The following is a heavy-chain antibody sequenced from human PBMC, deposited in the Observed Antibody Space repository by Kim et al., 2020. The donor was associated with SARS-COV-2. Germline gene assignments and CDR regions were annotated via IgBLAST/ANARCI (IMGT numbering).Heavy chain of an antibody. J-gene: IGHJ4*02. CDR3: AKAPSPGSYYAGLHYF. CDR2: ISWNSDTI. CDR1: GFTFGHYA. D-gene: IGHD1-26*01. Sequence: GGSLRLSCAASGFTFGHYAIHWVRQAPGKGLEWVSGISWNSDTIGYADSVKGRFTISRDNAKNSVFLQMNDLRTEDTALYYCAKAPSPGSYYAGLHYFWGQGTLVTVSS. V-gene: IGHV3-9*01.